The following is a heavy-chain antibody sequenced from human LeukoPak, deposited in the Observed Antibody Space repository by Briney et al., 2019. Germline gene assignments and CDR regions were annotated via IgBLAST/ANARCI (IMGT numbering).Heavy chain of an antibody. CDR3: AKMEGQRLYDYCMDV. CDR1: GGSISSSSYY. D-gene: IGHD2-8*01. CDR2: IYYSGST. V-gene: IGHV4-39*07. J-gene: IGHJ6*03. Sequence: KASETLSLTCTVSGGSISSSSYYWGWIRQPPGKGLEWIGSIYYSGSTYYNPSLKSRVTISVDTSKNQFSLKLSSVTAADTAVYYCAKMEGQRLYDYCMDVWGRGTTVTVSS.